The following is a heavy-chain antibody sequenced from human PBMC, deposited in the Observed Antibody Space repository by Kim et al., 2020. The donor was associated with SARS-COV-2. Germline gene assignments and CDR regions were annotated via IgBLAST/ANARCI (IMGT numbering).Heavy chain of an antibody. CDR1: GYKFTNYW. D-gene: IGHD3-22*01. J-gene: IGHJ3*02. CDR2: IYPGDSDI. CDR3: ARQDSPAEPSSFAM. V-gene: IGHV5-51*01. Sequence: GESLKISCKVSGYKFTNYWIGWVRQLPEKGLEWMGIIYPGDSDIRYSPSFQGQVTLSADTSINTAYLQWSNLKASDTATYYCARQDSPAEPSSFAMWGQGTLVTVPS.